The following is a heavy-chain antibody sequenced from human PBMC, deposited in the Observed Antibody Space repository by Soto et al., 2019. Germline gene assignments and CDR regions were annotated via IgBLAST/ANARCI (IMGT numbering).Heavy chain of an antibody. CDR3: ARNAMVYAPATYYYYGMDF. J-gene: IGHJ6*02. CDR2: ISSSSSTI. D-gene: IGHD2-8*01. CDR1: GFTFSSYS. Sequence: GGSLRLSCAASGFTFSSYSMNWVRQAPGKGLEWVSYISSSSSTIYYADSVKGRFTISRDNAKNSLYLQINSLRDEDTAVYYCARNAMVYAPATYYYYGMDFWGQGTTVTVSS. V-gene: IGHV3-48*02.